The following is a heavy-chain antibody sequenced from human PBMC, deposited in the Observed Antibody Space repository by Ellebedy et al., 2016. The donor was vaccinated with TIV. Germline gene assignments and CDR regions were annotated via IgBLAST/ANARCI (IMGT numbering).Heavy chain of an antibody. Sequence: GGSLRLXXAASGFTFSSYSMNWVRQAPGKGLEWVSSISSSSSYIYYADSVKGRFTISRDNAKNSLYLQMNSLRAEDTAVYSCARDRGSYFDYWGQGTLVTVSS. CDR2: ISSSSSYI. CDR1: GFTFSSYS. J-gene: IGHJ4*02. D-gene: IGHD1-26*01. V-gene: IGHV3-21*01. CDR3: ARDRGSYFDY.